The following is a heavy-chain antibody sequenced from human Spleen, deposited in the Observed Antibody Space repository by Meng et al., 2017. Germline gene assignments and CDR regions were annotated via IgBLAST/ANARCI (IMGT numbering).Heavy chain of an antibody. CDR1: EYTFTAYY. V-gene: IGHV1-2*06. J-gene: IGHJ4*02. Sequence: ASVKVSCKASEYTFTAYYMHWVRQAPGQGLEWMGRINPKSGDTHYAQRFQGRVTMTGDTSISTAYMELSGLRSDDTAMYYCATRGNPYLDRWGQGTLVTVSS. CDR3: ATRGNPYLDR. CDR2: INPKSGDT.